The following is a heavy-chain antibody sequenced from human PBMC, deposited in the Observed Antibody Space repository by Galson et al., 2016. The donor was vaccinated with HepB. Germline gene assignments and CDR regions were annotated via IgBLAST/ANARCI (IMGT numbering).Heavy chain of an antibody. V-gene: IGHV3-23*01. CDR1: GLTFSSYA. Sequence: SLRLSCAAPGLTFSSYAMSWVRQAPGKGLEWVSAFSGGNTKYADSVKGRFTISGDNSKNTVYLQMNSLGVEDTAVYYCATRVITMIRGVVDYWGQGTLVTVAS. J-gene: IGHJ4*02. CDR2: FSGGNT. CDR3: ATRVITMIRGVVDY. D-gene: IGHD3-10*01.